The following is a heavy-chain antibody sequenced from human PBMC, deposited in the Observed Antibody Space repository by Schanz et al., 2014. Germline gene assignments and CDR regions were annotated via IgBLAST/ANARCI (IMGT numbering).Heavy chain of an antibody. V-gene: IGHV3-53*02. CDR1: GFTVNTNY. CDR3: ARDGGRDGYNLAFDV. Sequence: EVQLVEKGGGLIQPGGSLRLSCAVSGFTVNTNYMSWVRQAPGKGLEWISSMYINSGSTQYADSVKGRFIISRDSSKNTLFLQMNSLRAEDTAVYFCARDGGRDGYNLAFDVWGQGTLVTVSS. CDR2: MYINSGST. J-gene: IGHJ3*01. D-gene: IGHD5-12*01.